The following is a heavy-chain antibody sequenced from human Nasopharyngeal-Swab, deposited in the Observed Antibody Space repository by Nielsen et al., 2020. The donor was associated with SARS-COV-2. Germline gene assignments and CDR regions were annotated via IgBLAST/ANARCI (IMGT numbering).Heavy chain of an antibody. V-gene: IGHV4-61*08. D-gene: IGHD3-16*02. J-gene: IGHJ5*02. Sequence: SGPTLVKPTQTLTLTCTFSGFSLSTSGMCVSWIRQPPGKGLEWIGYIYYSGSTNYNPSLKSRVTISVDTSKNQFSLKLSSVTAADTAVYYCARDHGYDYVWGSYRWGWFDPWGQGTLVTVSS. CDR2: IYYSGST. CDR3: ARDHGYDYVWGSYRWGWFDP. CDR1: GFSLSTSGMC.